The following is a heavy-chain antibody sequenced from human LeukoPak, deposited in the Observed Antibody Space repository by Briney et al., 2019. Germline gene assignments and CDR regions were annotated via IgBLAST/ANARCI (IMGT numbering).Heavy chain of an antibody. D-gene: IGHD2-15*01. CDR2: INPNIGGT. Sequence: ASVKASCKASGYIFTASYTHWVRQAPRQGLEWMGWINPNIGGTSFAKKFQGRVTLTRDTSITTTYLELTGLRSDDTAVYFCARGDCSGVSCYSVDSWGQGTLVTVSS. J-gene: IGHJ4*02. CDR3: ARGDCSGVSCYSVDS. V-gene: IGHV1-2*02. CDR1: GYIFTASY.